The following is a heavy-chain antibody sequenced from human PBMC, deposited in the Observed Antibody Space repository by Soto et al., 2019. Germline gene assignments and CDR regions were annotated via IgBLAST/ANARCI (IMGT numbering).Heavy chain of an antibody. CDR2: ISYDGSNK. J-gene: IGHJ4*02. CDR1: GFTFSSYG. Sequence: QVQLVESGGGVVQPGRSLRLSCAASGFTFSSYGMHWVRQAPGKGLEWVAVISYDGSNKYYADSVKGRFTISRDNSKNTLYLQMNSLRAEDTAVYYCAKDPPPHRGAVAGYYFDYWGQGTLVTVSS. CDR3: AKDPPPHRGAVAGYYFDY. V-gene: IGHV3-30*18. D-gene: IGHD6-19*01.